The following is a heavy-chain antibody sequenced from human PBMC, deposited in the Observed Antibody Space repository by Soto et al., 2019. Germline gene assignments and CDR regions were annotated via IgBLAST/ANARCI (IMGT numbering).Heavy chain of an antibody. D-gene: IGHD1-26*01. J-gene: IGHJ4*02. CDR1: GFTFSSYS. Sequence: EVQLVESGGGLVKPGGSLRLSCAASGFTFSSYSMNWVRQAPGKGLEWVSSISSSSSYIYYADSVKGRFTISRDNAKNSLYLQMNSLRAEDTAVYYCARIEVGTTMDYFDYWGQGTLVTVSS. CDR2: ISSSSSYI. CDR3: ARIEVGTTMDYFDY. V-gene: IGHV3-21*01.